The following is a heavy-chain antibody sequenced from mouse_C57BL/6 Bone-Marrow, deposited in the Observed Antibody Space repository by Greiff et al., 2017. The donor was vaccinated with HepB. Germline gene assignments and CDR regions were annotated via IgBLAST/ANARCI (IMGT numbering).Heavy chain of an antibody. CDR3: ARETLYYGSSYDY. Sequence: VQLQQSGPELVKPGASVKISCKASGYSFTGYYINWVKQSPEKSLEWIGEINPSTGGTTYNQKFKAKATLTVDKSSSTAYMQLKSLTSEDSAVYYCARETLYYGSSYDYWGQGTTLTVSS. CDR2: INPSTGGT. D-gene: IGHD1-1*01. J-gene: IGHJ2*01. CDR1: GYSFTGYY. V-gene: IGHV1-42*01.